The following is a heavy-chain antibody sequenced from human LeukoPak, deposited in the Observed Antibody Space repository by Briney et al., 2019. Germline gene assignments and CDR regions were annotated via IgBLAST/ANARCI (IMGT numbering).Heavy chain of an antibody. V-gene: IGHV3-21*01. Sequence: GGSLRLSCAASGFIFNSHSMNWVRQAPGKGLEWVSSISSTSSYIYYADSVKGRFTISRDNAKNSLYLQMNSLRAEDTAVYYCARDSQPRLRVAAFDYWGQGTLVTVSS. CDR3: ARDSQPRLRVAAFDY. D-gene: IGHD2-8*02. CDR2: ISSTSSYI. J-gene: IGHJ4*02. CDR1: GFIFNSHS.